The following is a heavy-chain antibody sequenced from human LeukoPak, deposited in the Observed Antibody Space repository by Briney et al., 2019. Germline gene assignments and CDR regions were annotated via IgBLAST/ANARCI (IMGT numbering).Heavy chain of an antibody. V-gene: IGHV4-34*01. J-gene: IGHJ4*02. CDR2: ITYSGSI. CDR3: ARNLMT. Sequence: SETLSLTCAVSGGSFSGKYWTWIRQPPGKGLEWIGEITYSGSIYYNPSLKSRVTISVDTSKNQFSLKLNSVTAADTAVYYCARNLMTWGQGTLVTVSS. CDR1: GGSFSGKY.